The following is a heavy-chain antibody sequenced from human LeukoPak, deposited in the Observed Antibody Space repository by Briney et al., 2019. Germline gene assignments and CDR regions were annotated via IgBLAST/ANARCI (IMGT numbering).Heavy chain of an antibody. Sequence: ASVKVSCKASGYTFTGYYMHWVRQAPGQGLEWMEWINPNSGGTNYAQKLQGRVTMTTDTSTSTAYMELRSLRSDDTAVYYCARDRVLLWFGEFASHDAFDIWGQGTMVTVSS. D-gene: IGHD3-10*01. V-gene: IGHV1-2*02. CDR1: GYTFTGYY. CDR2: INPNSGGT. CDR3: ARDRVLLWFGEFASHDAFDI. J-gene: IGHJ3*02.